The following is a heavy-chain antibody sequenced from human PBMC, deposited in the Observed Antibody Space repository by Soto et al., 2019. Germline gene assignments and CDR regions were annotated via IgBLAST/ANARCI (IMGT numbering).Heavy chain of an antibody. V-gene: IGHV1-69*01. CDR1: GGTFSSYA. CDR3: AREVGDYVWGSYRPLGY. Sequence: QVQLVQSGAEVKKPGSSVKVSCKASGGTFSSYAISWVRQAPGQGLEWMGGIIPIFGTANYAQKFQGRVTITAGESTSTAYMELSSLRSEDTAVYYCAREVGDYVWGSYRPLGYWGQGTLVTVSS. D-gene: IGHD3-16*02. J-gene: IGHJ4*02. CDR2: IIPIFGTA.